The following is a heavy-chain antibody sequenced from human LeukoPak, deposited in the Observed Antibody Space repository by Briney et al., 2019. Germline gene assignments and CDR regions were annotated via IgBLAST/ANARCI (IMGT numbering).Heavy chain of an antibody. CDR3: AKDLHPHYYDILTGYPSR. CDR1: GFTFSSYG. V-gene: IGHV3-30*18. D-gene: IGHD3-9*01. Sequence: PGGSLRLSCAASGFTFSSYGMHWVRQAPGKGLEWVAVISYDGSNKYYADSVKGRITISRDNSKNTLYLQMNSLRAEDTAVYYCAKDLHPHYYDILTGYPSRWGQGTLVTVSS. CDR2: ISYDGSNK. J-gene: IGHJ4*02.